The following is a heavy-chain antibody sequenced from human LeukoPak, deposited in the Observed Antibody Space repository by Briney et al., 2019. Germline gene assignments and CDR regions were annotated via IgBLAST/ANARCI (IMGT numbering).Heavy chain of an antibody. V-gene: IGHV3-49*04. CDR1: GFTFGDYA. CDR2: IRSKTYGGTT. Sequence: GGSLRLSCTASGFTFGDYAMSWVRQAPGKGLEWVGFIRSKTYGGTTEYAASVKGRFTISGDDSKSIGYLQMNSLKTEDTAVYYCTSRDFDPWGQGTLVTVSS. J-gene: IGHJ5*02. D-gene: IGHD3-10*01. CDR3: TSRDFDP.